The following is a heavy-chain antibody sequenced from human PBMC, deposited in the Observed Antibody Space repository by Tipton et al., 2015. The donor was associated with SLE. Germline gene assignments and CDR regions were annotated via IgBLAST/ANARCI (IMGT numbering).Heavy chain of an antibody. D-gene: IGHD3-22*01. Sequence: GSLRLSCAASGFTFSSYWMSWVRQAPGKGLEWVANIKQDGSEKYYVDSVKGRFTISRDDSKSIAYLQMNSLKTEDTAVYYCTSDSSGGDFDYWGQGTLVTVSS. V-gene: IGHV3-7*03. CDR3: TSDSSGGDFDY. CDR1: GFTFSSYW. CDR2: IKQDGSEK. J-gene: IGHJ4*02.